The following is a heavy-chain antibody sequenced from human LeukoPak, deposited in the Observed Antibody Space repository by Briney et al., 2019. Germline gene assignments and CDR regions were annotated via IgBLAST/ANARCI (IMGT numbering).Heavy chain of an antibody. D-gene: IGHD3-22*01. Sequence: SETLSLTCTVFGGSFTDYFWTWIRHSPGKGLEWIGEINDYTGDSKYNPSLNRRVPISLEKSKHQLYLELRYVTAADTAVYYCARGRIAKIVVVHSFSYGMDVWGQGTTVTVSS. J-gene: IGHJ6*02. CDR1: GGSFTDYF. CDR3: ARGRIAKIVVVHSFSYGMDV. V-gene: IGHV4-34*01. CDR2: INDYTGDS.